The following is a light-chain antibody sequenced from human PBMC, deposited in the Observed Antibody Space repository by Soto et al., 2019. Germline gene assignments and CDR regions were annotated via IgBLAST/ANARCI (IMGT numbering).Light chain of an antibody. V-gene: IGKV1-5*03. CDR2: QAS. CDR3: QQYSTYPWT. J-gene: IGKJ1*01. Sequence: DIQMTQSPSTLSASVGVRVTITCRASQSVRNWLAWYLQSPGTAPKLLIYQASTLESGVPSRFSGSGSGTEFTLTISSLQPDDVGTYYYQQYSTYPWTFGQGTKVELK. CDR1: QSVRNW.